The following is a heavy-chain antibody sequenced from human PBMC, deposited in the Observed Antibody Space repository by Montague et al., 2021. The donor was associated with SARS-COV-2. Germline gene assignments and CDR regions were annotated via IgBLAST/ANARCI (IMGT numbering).Heavy chain of an antibody. J-gene: IGHJ6*02. Sequence: SETLSLTCTVSGGSISSYYWSWIRQPPGKGLEWIGYIDYSGSTNYNPSLKSRVTISVDTSKKQFSLKLSSVTAADTAVYYCAGAGRVRFLEYGMDVWGQGTTVTVSS. D-gene: IGHD3-3*01. V-gene: IGHV4-59*01. CDR1: GGSISSYY. CDR3: AGAGRVRFLEYGMDV. CDR2: IDYSGST.